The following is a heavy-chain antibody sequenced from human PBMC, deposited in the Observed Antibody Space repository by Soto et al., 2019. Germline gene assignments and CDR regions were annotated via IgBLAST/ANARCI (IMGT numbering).Heavy chain of an antibody. V-gene: IGHV3-23*01. CDR3: AKVDFTTNL. D-gene: IGHD3-3*01. Sequence: GGSLRLSCAASGFTFSSYAMSWVRQAPGKGLDWVSGVSGSGGITYYADSVKGRSTISRDNSKNTVFLQVNSLRVDDTAVYYCAKVDFTTNLWGQGALVTVSS. CDR1: GFTFSSYA. J-gene: IGHJ4*02. CDR2: VSGSGGIT.